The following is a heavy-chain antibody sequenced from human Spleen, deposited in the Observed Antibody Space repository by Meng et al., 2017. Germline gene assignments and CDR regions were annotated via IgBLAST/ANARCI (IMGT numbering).Heavy chain of an antibody. CDR3: ARGSGSPEYCSSTSCYSGGWFDP. V-gene: IGHV4-34*01. Sequence: QVQLQQWGAGLLKPSETLSLTCAVYGGSFSGYYWSWIRQPPGKGLEWIGEINHSGSTNYNPSLKSRVTISVDTSKNQFSLKLGSVTAADTAVYYCARGSGSPEYCSSTSCYSGGWFDPWGQGTLVTVSS. CDR1: GGSFSGYY. J-gene: IGHJ5*02. D-gene: IGHD2-2*02. CDR2: INHSGST.